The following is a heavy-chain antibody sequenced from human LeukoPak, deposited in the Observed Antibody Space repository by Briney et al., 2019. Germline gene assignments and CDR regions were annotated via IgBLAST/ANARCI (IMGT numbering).Heavy chain of an antibody. D-gene: IGHD5-24*01. CDR2: IIPILGIA. V-gene: IGHV1-69*04. CDR1: GGTFSSYA. Sequence: SVKVSCKASGGTFSSYAISWVRQAPGQGLEWMGRIIPILGIANYAQKFQGRVTITADKSTSTAYMELSSLRSEDTAVYYCARGDGYSTNFDYWGQGTLVTVSS. CDR3: ARGDGYSTNFDY. J-gene: IGHJ4*02.